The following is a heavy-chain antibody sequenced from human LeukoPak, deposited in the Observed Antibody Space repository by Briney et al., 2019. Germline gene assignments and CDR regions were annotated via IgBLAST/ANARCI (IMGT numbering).Heavy chain of an antibody. D-gene: IGHD2-2*01. CDR3: ASVGDIVVVPAANQGDH. Sequence: GASVKVSCKASGGTFSSYAISWVRQAPGQGLEWMGGIIPIFGTANYAQKFQGRVTITADESTSTAYMELSSLRSEDTAVYYCASVGDIVVVPAANQGDHWGQGTLVTVSS. CDR2: IIPIFGTA. CDR1: GGTFSSYA. V-gene: IGHV1-69*13. J-gene: IGHJ4*02.